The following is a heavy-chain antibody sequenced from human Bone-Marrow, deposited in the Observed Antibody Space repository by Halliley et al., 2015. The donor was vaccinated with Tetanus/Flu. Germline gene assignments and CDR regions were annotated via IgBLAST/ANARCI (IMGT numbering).Heavy chain of an antibody. CDR2: ISNRGGGT. D-gene: IGHD3-10*01. Sequence: ISNRGGGTHHADSVKGRFTTSRDNSNNILYLQMNSLRAEDTATYYCATVKSGRERKYYYVLDVWGHGTTVTVSS. V-gene: IGHV3-23*01. CDR3: ATVKSGRERKYYYVLDV. J-gene: IGHJ6*02.